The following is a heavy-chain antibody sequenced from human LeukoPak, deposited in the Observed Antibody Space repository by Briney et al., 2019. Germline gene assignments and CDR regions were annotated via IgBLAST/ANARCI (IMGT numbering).Heavy chain of an antibody. J-gene: IGHJ4*02. Sequence: SGPALVKPTQTLTLTCTFSGFSLSTSGMCVSWIRQPPGKALEWLALIDWDDDKYYSTSLKTRLTISKDTSKNQVVLTMTNMDPVDTATCYCARTTYYYDSSGYYSKVFDYWGQGTLVTVSS. CDR1: GFSLSTSGMC. D-gene: IGHD3-22*01. CDR2: IDWDDDK. V-gene: IGHV2-70*01. CDR3: ARTTYYYDSSGYYSKVFDY.